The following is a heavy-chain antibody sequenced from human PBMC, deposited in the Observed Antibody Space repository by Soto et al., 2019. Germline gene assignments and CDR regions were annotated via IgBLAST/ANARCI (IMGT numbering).Heavy chain of an antibody. CDR1: GFTFSSYA. CDR2: ISYDGSNK. CDR3: ARDGLLGYFDY. J-gene: IGHJ4*02. D-gene: IGHD3-16*01. Sequence: QVQLVESGGGVVQPGRSLRLSCAASGFTFSSYAMHWVRQAPGKGLEWVAVISYDGSNKYYADSVKGRFTISRDKAKNALYLRVNSGRAEDTAVYYCARDGLLGYFDYWGQGNLVTVSS. V-gene: IGHV3-30-3*01.